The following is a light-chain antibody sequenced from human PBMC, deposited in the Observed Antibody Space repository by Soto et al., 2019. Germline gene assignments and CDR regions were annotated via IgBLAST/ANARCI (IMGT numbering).Light chain of an antibody. CDR3: QHYGNSPT. Sequence: EIVLTQSPATLSVSPGERATLSCRASQSVNKHLAWYQHRPGQAPRLLIYDTSYRAAGIPARFSGSGSGTDFTLSISRLEPEDFAVYWCQHYGNSPTFGQGTKVDIK. J-gene: IGKJ1*01. V-gene: IGKV3-11*01. CDR2: DTS. CDR1: QSVNKH.